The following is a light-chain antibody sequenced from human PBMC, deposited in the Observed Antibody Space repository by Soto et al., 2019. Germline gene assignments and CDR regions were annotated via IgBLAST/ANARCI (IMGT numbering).Light chain of an antibody. V-gene: IGKV1-9*01. J-gene: IGKJ4*01. CDR1: QGVNSY. CDR2: TAS. CDR3: YPLSTYPHP. Sequence: DIQLTQSPSFLSASVGDRVTVTCRASQGVNSYLAWYQQKPWKAPQLLIYTASTLQSGVPSRFSGSGSGTELNLPITILQPEDFAANYCYPLSTYPHPFGGRAKLECK.